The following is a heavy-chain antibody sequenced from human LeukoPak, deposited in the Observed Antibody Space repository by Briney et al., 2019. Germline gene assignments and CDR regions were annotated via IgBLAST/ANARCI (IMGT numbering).Heavy chain of an antibody. Sequence: LRLSCAASGFTFSNYAMSWVRQPPGKGLEWIGYIYYSGSTYYNPSLKSRVTISVDTSKNQFSLKLSSVTAADTAVYYCARSYGGRALSLDYWGQGTLVTVSS. CDR3: ARSYGGRALSLDY. D-gene: IGHD4-23*01. CDR2: IYYSGST. J-gene: IGHJ4*02. V-gene: IGHV4-30-4*08. CDR1: GFTFSNYA.